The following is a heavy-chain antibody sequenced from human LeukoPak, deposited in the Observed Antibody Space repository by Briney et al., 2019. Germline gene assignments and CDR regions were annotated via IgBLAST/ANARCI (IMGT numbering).Heavy chain of an antibody. Sequence: SETLSFTCTVSGGSISSYYWSWIRQPPGKGLEWIGYIYYSGSTNYNPSLKSRVTISVDTSKNQFSLKLSSVTAADTAVYYCARGKAPHYCGGGCYSFDYWGQGTLVTVSS. D-gene: IGHD2-21*02. CDR3: ARGKAPHYCGGGCYSFDY. J-gene: IGHJ4*02. CDR2: IYYSGST. CDR1: GGSISSYY. V-gene: IGHV4-59*01.